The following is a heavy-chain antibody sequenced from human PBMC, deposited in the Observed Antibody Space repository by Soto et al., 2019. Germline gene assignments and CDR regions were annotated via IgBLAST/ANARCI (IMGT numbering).Heavy chain of an antibody. Sequence: QVQLVQSGAEVKKPGSSVKVSCKSSGGTFSSYAISWVRQAPGQGLEWMGGIIPIFGTADYAQKFQGRVTITADEYKSTAYMDLSRLRSEDTAVYYCARHLGGNHYYYGMDVWGQGTTVTVSS. CDR1: GGTFSSYA. J-gene: IGHJ6*02. D-gene: IGHD3-16*01. CDR2: IIPIFGTA. CDR3: ARHLGGNHYYYGMDV. V-gene: IGHV1-69*12.